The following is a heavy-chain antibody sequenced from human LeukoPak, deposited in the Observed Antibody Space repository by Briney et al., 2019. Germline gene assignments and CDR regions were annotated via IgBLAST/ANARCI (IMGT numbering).Heavy chain of an antibody. CDR3: ARGLDYYDSSGYRLPALGY. CDR1: GGSFSGYY. V-gene: IGHV4-34*01. Sequence: SETLSPTCAVYGGSFSGYYWSWIRQPPGKGLEWIGEINHSGSTNYNPSLKSRVTISVDTSENQFSLKLSSVTAADTAVYYCARGLDYYDSSGYRLPALGYWGQGTLVTVSS. J-gene: IGHJ4*02. CDR2: INHSGST. D-gene: IGHD3-22*01.